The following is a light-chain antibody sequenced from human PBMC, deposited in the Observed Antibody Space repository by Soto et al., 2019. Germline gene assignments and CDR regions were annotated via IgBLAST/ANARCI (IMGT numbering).Light chain of an antibody. J-gene: IGKJ2*01. V-gene: IGKV3-11*01. CDR1: QSVSSY. Sequence: ETVLTQSPATLSLSPGGRATLSCRTSQSVSSYLAWYQQKPGQAPRLLIYDASNRATGIPARFSGSGSGTDFTLTISSLEPEDFAVYYCQQRSNWPPTFGQGTKLEIK. CDR2: DAS. CDR3: QQRSNWPPT.